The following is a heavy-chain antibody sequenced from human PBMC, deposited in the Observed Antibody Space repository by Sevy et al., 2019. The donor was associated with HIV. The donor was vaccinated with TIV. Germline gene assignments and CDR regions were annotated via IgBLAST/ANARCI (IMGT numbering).Heavy chain of an antibody. CDR2: INPGNGNT. J-gene: IGHJ5*02. Sequence: ASVKVSCRPSGFTFTYYTIHWVRQAPGQRLEWMGWINPGNGNTRYSQKFQGRVSITTDTSATTSYMALSSLRPEDTAVYYCATSPGGTKPFNPWGQGTRVTFSS. CDR3: ATSPGGTKPFNP. D-gene: IGHD2-15*01. CDR1: GFTFTYYT. V-gene: IGHV1-3*01.